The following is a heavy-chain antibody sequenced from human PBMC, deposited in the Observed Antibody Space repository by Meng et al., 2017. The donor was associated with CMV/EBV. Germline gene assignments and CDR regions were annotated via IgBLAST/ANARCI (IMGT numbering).Heavy chain of an antibody. V-gene: IGHV1-69*05. Sequence: SFKASGGTFSRYAISWGRQAPGQGLEWMGGIIPIFGTANYAQKFQGRVTITTDESTSTAYMELSSLRSEDTAVYYCARGESSEFDYWGQGTLVTVSS. D-gene: IGHD6-25*01. CDR3: ARGESSEFDY. CDR1: GGTFSRYA. J-gene: IGHJ4*02. CDR2: IIPIFGTA.